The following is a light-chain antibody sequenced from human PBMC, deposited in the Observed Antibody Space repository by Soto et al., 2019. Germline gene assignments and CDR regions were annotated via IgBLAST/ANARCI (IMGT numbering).Light chain of an antibody. CDR2: GAS. J-gene: IGKJ5*01. Sequence: ENVLPQSPGTLSLSPGERATLSCRASQSVSSSYLAWYQQKPGQAPRLLIYGASSRATGIPDRFSGSGSGTDFTLTISRLEPEDFAMYYCHQYGSSPPVTFGQGTRLEI. CDR1: QSVSSSY. CDR3: HQYGSSPPVT. V-gene: IGKV3-20*01.